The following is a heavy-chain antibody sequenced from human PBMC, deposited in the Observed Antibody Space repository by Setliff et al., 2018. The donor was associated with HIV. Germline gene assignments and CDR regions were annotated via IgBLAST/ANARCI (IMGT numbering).Heavy chain of an antibody. D-gene: IGHD1-1*01. Sequence: ETLSLSCAASGFFFKNAWMSWVRQAPGKGLEWIGRIKSEADGGTEESAAFLKGRFTISRDDSKNTLFLQMNSLKAEDTALYYCTTAGHGSLDFDYWGQGTRVTVSS. J-gene: IGHJ4*02. CDR3: TTAGHGSLDFDY. CDR1: GFFFKNAW. V-gene: IGHV3-15*01. CDR2: IKSEADGGTE.